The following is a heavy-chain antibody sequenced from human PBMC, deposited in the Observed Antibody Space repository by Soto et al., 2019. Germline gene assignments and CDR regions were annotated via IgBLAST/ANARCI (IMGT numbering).Heavy chain of an antibody. CDR3: ARVSASGTRWFDP. Sequence: QVQLQESGPGLVKPSQTLSLTCTVSGGSVSSGAYYWGWVRQNPGKGLEWIGYIHYRGNTYYNPSLMSRVIISIDTSQNQFSLMLSSVTPADTAVYLCARVSASGTRWFDPWGQGTQVTVSS. CDR1: GGSVSSGAYY. D-gene: IGHD6-13*01. J-gene: IGHJ5*02. V-gene: IGHV4-31*03. CDR2: IHYRGNT.